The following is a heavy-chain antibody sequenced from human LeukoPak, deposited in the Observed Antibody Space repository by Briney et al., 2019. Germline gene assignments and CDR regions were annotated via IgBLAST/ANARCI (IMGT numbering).Heavy chain of an antibody. CDR1: GYTLTDIS. CDR2: FDPEDGER. D-gene: IGHD1-26*01. CDR3: ATWIVGARGSDY. V-gene: IGHV1-24*01. Sequence: ASVKVSCKVSGYTLTDISIHWVRQAPGKGLEWMGGFDPEDGERIYAQKFQGRVTMTEDTSTDTAYMELSSLRSEDTAVYYCATWIVGARGSDYWGQGTLVTVSS. J-gene: IGHJ4*02.